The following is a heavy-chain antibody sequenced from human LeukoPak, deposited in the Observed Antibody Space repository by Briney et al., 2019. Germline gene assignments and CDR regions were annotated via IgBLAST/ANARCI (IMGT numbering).Heavy chain of an antibody. CDR3: AREKVVVAATRHYYYYMDV. V-gene: IGHV3-21*01. Sequence: GGSLRLSCAASGFTFSNYNMNWVRQAPGKGLEWVSSISSSSTYIYYADSVKGRFTISRDNAKNSLYLQMNSLRAEDTAVYYCAREKVVVAATRHYYYYMDVWGKGTTVTVSS. J-gene: IGHJ6*03. CDR2: ISSSSTYI. D-gene: IGHD2-15*01. CDR1: GFTFSNYN.